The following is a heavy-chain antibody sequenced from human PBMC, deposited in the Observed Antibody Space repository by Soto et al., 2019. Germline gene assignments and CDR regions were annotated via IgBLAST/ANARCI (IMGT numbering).Heavy chain of an antibody. CDR1: GGSISSADYY. CDR3: ARHVTGTTTAFDY. Sequence: TLSLTCSVSGGSISSADYYWSWIRQPPGKGLEWIAYTYYSGSTNYNPSLKSRVTISVDTSKNQFSLKLSSVTAADTAVYYCARHVTGTTTAFDYWGQGTLVTVSS. D-gene: IGHD1-20*01. CDR2: TYYSGST. V-gene: IGHV4-30-4*01. J-gene: IGHJ4*02.